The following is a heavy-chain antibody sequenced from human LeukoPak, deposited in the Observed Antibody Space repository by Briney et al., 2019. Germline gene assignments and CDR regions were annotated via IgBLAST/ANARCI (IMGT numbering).Heavy chain of an antibody. V-gene: IGHV1-18*01. CDR2: ISTYNGNT. J-gene: IGHJ4*02. CDR1: GYTFTRYG. D-gene: IGHD3-10*01. Sequence: GASVKASCKASGYTFTRYGISWVRQAPGQGLEWTGSISTYNGNTNYAQKLQGRVTMTTDTSTSTAYMELRSLRSDDTAVYYCARETSGGSGSYYKGGNPFDYWGQGTLVTVSS. CDR3: ARETSGGSGSYYKGGNPFDY.